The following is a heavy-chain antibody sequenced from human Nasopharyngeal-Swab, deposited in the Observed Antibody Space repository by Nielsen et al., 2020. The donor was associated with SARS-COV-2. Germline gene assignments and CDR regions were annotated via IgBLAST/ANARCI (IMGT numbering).Heavy chain of an antibody. CDR3: ARDLGWFGGPRGMDV. CDR1: GGTFSSYA. Sequence: SVKVSCKASGGTFSSYAISWVRQAPGQGLEWMGGIIPIFGTANYAQKFQGRVTITADKSTSTAYMERSSLRSEDTAVYYCARDLGWFGGPRGMDVWGQGTTVTVSS. CDR2: IIPIFGTA. D-gene: IGHD3-10*01. V-gene: IGHV1-69*06. J-gene: IGHJ6*02.